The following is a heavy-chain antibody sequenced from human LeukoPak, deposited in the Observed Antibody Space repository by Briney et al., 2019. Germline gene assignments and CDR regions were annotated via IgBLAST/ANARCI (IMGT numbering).Heavy chain of an antibody. CDR2: IIPIFGTA. Sequence: SVKVSCKASGGTFSSYAISWVRQAPGQGLEWMGGIIPIFGTANYAQKFQGRVTMTTDTSTSTAYMELRSLRSDDTAVYYCARDHYGSGSYSDYWGQGTLVTVSS. CDR3: ARDHYGSGSYSDY. J-gene: IGHJ4*02. D-gene: IGHD3-10*01. CDR1: GGTFSSYA. V-gene: IGHV1-69*05.